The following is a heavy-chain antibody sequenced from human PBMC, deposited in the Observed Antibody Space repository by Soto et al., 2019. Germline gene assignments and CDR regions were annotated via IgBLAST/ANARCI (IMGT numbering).Heavy chain of an antibody. V-gene: IGHV4-4*02. CDR3: ARLNQYYYGSGIDFFFSGLDV. Sequence: QVQLQESGPGLVKPSGTLSLTCAVSGGSISSTNWWSWVRQPPGKGLEWIGEIYHTGSTNYNPSLTGRITISVDKSKDHFSLKLSSVTAADTAVYYCARLNQYYYGSGIDFFFSGLDVWGQGSTVTVSS. CDR2: IYHTGST. CDR1: GGSISSTNW. D-gene: IGHD3-10*01. J-gene: IGHJ6*02.